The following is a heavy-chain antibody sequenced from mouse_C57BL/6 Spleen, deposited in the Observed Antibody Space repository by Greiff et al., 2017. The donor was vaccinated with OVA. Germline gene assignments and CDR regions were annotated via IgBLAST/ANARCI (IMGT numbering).Heavy chain of an antibody. CDR1: GFSLTSYG. CDR2: IWSGGST. CDR3: ARNRDGYFDY. Sequence: VQLQQSGPGLVQPSQSLSITCTVSGFSLTSYGVHWVRQSPGKGLEWLGVIWSGGSTDYNAAFISRLGISKDNSKSQFFVKMNSLQAEDTAIYYCARNRDGYFDYWGQGTTLTVSS. D-gene: IGHD2-3*01. V-gene: IGHV2-2*01. J-gene: IGHJ2*01.